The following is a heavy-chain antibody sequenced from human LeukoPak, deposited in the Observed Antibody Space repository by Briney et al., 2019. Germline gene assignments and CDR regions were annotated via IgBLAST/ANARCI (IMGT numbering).Heavy chain of an antibody. D-gene: IGHD5-12*01. V-gene: IGHV1-2*06. J-gene: IGHJ4*02. CDR2: INPNSGDA. CDR1: GYTFTGYY. CDR3: AKNPYEYYFDF. Sequence: ASVKVSCKASGYTFTGYYVHWVRQAPGQGLEWMGRINPNSGDANYAQKFQGRVTMTRDTSIRTAYMELSGLRSDDTAVYYCAKNPYEYYFDFWGQGTLVTVSS.